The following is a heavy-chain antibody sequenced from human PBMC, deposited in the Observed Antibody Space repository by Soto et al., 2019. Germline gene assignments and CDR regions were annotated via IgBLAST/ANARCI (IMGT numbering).Heavy chain of an antibody. V-gene: IGHV3-23*01. Sequence: EVQLLESGGGLVQPGGSLRLSCAASGFTFSSYAMSWVRQAPGKGLEWVSAISGSGGSTYYADSVKGRFTISRDNSKNPLYLQMNSLRAEDTAVYYCASPQYYDRLFDIWGQGTMVTVSS. CDR2: ISGSGGST. CDR1: GFTFSSYA. CDR3: ASPQYYDRLFDI. D-gene: IGHD3-22*01. J-gene: IGHJ3*02.